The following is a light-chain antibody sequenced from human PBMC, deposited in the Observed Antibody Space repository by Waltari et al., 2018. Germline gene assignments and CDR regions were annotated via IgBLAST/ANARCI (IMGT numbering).Light chain of an antibody. CDR3: QSYDSSLRI. V-gene: IGLV1-40*01. J-gene: IGLJ2*01. CDR1: SSNIGADYD. CDR2: ATN. Sequence: QSVPTQPPSVSGAPGQTVTISCTGSSSNIGADYDVHWYQQLPGTAPKLLIYATNNRPSGVPARFSGSKSGTSASLAITGLQPEDEATYFCQSYDSSLRIFGGGTKLTVL.